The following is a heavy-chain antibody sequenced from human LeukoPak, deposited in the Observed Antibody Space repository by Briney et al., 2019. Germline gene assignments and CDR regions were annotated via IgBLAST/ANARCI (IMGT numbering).Heavy chain of an antibody. J-gene: IGHJ4*02. D-gene: IGHD6-19*01. CDR1: GFTFSSYW. CDR3: ASGGYSSGWYYFDY. Sequence: GGALRLSCAASGFTFSSYWMSCVRQAPRKGLEWVANTKQDGREKYYVDSVKGRYTISRDNAKNSLYLQMNSLRAEDTAVYYCASGGYSSGWYYFDYWGQGTLVTVSS. V-gene: IGHV3-7*01. CDR2: TKQDGREK.